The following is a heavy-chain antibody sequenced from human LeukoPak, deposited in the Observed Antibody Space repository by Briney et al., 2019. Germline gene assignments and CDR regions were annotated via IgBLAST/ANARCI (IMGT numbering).Heavy chain of an antibody. V-gene: IGHV4-4*07. CDR3: ARGGCSTASCLKGAFDI. D-gene: IGHD2-2*01. CDR2: IYTTGST. Sequence: MPSETLSLTCTVSGGSISGYYWSWIRQPAGKGLEWIGRIYTTGSTNYNPSLKSRVTMSVDTSKNQFSLKLSSMTAADTAVYYCARGGCSTASCLKGAFDIWGQGTMVTVSS. CDR1: GGSISGYY. J-gene: IGHJ3*02.